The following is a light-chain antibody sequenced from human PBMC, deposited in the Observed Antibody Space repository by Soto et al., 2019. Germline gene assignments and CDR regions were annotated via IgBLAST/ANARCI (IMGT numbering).Light chain of an antibody. V-gene: IGKV3-11*01. CDR1: QSVSSY. Sequence: EIVLTQSPATLSVSPGERATLSCRASQSVSSYLAWYQQKPGQAPRLLIYDATNRATGIPSRFSGSGSGTDFTLTISSLELEDFAVYYCQQRKNWPPLTFGGGTKVEIK. CDR3: QQRKNWPPLT. J-gene: IGKJ4*01. CDR2: DAT.